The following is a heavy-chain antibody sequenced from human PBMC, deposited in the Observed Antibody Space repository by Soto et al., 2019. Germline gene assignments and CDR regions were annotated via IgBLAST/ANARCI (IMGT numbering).Heavy chain of an antibody. CDR3: AKVPLRTYYFDY. D-gene: IGHD4-17*01. CDR1: GFTFSNYG. J-gene: IGHJ4*02. CDR2: ISNDGSKN. Sequence: QVQLVDSGGGVVQPGGSLRLSCAASGFTFSNYGMHWVRQAPGKGLEWVAFISNDGSKNYYADSVRGRFTISRDNSMKTLFLPVNSLRPEDTATYYCAKVPLRTYYFDYWGPGTLVTVSS. V-gene: IGHV3-30*18.